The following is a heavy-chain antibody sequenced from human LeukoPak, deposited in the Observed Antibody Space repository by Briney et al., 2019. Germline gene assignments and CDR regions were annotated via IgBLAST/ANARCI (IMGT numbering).Heavy chain of an antibody. CDR2: ISGSGGST. Sequence: HPGGSLRLSCAASGFTFSSYAMSWVRQAPGKGLEWVSPISGSGGSTYYADSVKGRFTISRDNSKNTLYLHMNSLRAEDTAVYYCAKSLAVAGSFDYWGQGTLVTVSS. J-gene: IGHJ4*02. V-gene: IGHV3-23*01. D-gene: IGHD6-19*01. CDR3: AKSLAVAGSFDY. CDR1: GFTFSSYA.